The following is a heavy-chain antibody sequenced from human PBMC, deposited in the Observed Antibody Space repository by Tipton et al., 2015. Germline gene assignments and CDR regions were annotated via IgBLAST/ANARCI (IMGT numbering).Heavy chain of an antibody. Sequence: GLVKPSETLSLTCTVSGVSISSYYWTWIRQPPGKGLEWIGYIFYSGSTNYNPSLKSRLTISVDTSKNQFSLKLSSVTAADTAVYYCARVATLARRLLPAWYFDLWGRGTLVTVSS. J-gene: IGHJ2*01. CDR1: GVSISSYY. V-gene: IGHV4-59*01. CDR3: ARVATLARRLLPAWYFDL. CDR2: IFYSGST. D-gene: IGHD2-15*01.